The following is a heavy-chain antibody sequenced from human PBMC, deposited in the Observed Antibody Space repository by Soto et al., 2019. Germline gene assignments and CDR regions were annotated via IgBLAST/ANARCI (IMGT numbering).Heavy chain of an antibody. D-gene: IGHD3-22*01. CDR2: INRDGNEK. CDR1: GFTFSSYW. J-gene: IGHJ4*02. Sequence: PGGSLRLSCAASGFTFSSYWMSWVRQAPGKGLQWVAKINRDGNEKYYVDSLKGRFTISRDNAENSLYLQMNTLRAEDTAAYYCARASDGSGSYYYFDGWGQGTLVTVSS. V-gene: IGHV3-7*03. CDR3: ARASDGSGSYYYFDG.